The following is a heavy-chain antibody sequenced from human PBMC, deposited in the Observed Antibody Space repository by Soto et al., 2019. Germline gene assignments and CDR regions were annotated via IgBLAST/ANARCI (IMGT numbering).Heavy chain of an antibody. CDR1: GFSFSSYG. Sequence: GGSLRLSCAASGFSFSSYGMHWVRQAPGKGLDWVAVIWYDGSNKYYAESVKGRFTISRDNSKNTLYVQMNSLTVEDTAVYYCARAQYTGSYFDACDVWGQGTMVT. J-gene: IGHJ3*01. CDR2: IWYDGSNK. D-gene: IGHD1-26*01. CDR3: ARAQYTGSYFDACDV. V-gene: IGHV3-33*03.